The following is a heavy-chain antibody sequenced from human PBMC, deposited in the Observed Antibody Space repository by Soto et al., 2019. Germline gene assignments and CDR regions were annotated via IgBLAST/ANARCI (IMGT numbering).Heavy chain of an antibody. CDR2: ISYDGSNK. CDR1: GFTFSSYA. D-gene: IGHD2-21*02. J-gene: IGHJ6*02. V-gene: IGHV3-30-3*01. Sequence: PGGSLRLSCAASGFTFSSYAMHWVRQAPGKGLEWVAVISYDGSNKYYADSVKGRFTISRDNSKNTLYLQMNSLRAEDTAVYYCARDTPVQHIMVVTAIINYGMDVWGQGTTVTVSS. CDR3: ARDTPVQHIMVVTAIINYGMDV.